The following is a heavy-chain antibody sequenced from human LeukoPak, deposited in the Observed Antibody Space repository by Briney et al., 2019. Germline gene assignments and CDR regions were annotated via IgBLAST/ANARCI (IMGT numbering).Heavy chain of an antibody. Sequence: ASVKVSCKASGYTFTSYGISWVRQAPGQGLEWMGWISAYNGNTNYAQKLQGRVTMTTDTSTSTAYMELRSLRSDDTAVYYCARTPAAPCDYYYYMDVWGKGTTVTISS. CDR2: ISAYNGNT. CDR1: GYTFTSYG. V-gene: IGHV1-18*01. D-gene: IGHD2-2*01. J-gene: IGHJ6*03. CDR3: ARTPAAPCDYYYYMDV.